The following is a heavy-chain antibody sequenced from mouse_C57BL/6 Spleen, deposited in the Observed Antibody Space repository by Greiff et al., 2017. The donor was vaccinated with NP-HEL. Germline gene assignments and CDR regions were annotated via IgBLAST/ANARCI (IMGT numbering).Heavy chain of an antibody. V-gene: IGHV1-64*01. J-gene: IGHJ2*01. Sequence: QVQLQQPGAELVKPGASVKLSCKASGYTFTSYWMHWVKQRPGQGLEWIGMIHPNSGSTNYNEKFKSKATLTVDKSSSTAYMQLSSLTSEDSAVYYCARTEGELRYPGYWGKGTTLTVSS. CDR2: IHPNSGST. CDR3: ARTEGELRYPGY. CDR1: GYTFTSYW.